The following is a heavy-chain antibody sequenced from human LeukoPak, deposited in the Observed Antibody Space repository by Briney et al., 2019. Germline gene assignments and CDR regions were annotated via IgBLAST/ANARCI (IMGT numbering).Heavy chain of an antibody. Sequence: PSASVKVSCKASGYTFTSYDINWVRQAPGQGLEWMGWMNPNSGNTGYAQEFQGRVTMTRNTSISTAYMELSSLRSEDTAVYYCARVSHGDYVWGSYRPFDYWGQGTLVTVSS. CDR2: MNPNSGNT. CDR3: ARVSHGDYVWGSYRPFDY. CDR1: GYTFTSYD. V-gene: IGHV1-8*01. D-gene: IGHD3-16*02. J-gene: IGHJ4*02.